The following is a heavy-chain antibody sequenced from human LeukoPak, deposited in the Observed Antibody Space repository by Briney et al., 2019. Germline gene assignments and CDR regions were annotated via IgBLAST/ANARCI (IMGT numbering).Heavy chain of an antibody. Sequence: GGSLRLSCALSGFTFSSYAMHWVRPAPGKGLEWMALISYDGNNEYYAESVKGRFTISRDNSKNTLSLQMNSLRPEDTAVYYCAKEGTLRRIDYWGQGTLVTVSS. CDR3: AKEGTLRRIDY. CDR2: ISYDGNNE. CDR1: GFTFSSYA. J-gene: IGHJ4*02. V-gene: IGHV3-30-3*01. D-gene: IGHD2/OR15-2a*01.